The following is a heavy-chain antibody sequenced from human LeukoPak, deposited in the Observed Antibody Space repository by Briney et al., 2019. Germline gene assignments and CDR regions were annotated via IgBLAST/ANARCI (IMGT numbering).Heavy chain of an antibody. J-gene: IGHJ3*02. CDR3: ARPRLGATTLDAFDI. D-gene: IGHD1-26*01. V-gene: IGHV4-39*01. Sequence: SSETLSLTCTVSGGSISSISYYWGWIRQPPGKGLERIGTMYYNGDTYNNPSVKSRVTISVDTSKNQFPLKLASVTAADTALYYCARPRLGATTLDAFDIWGEGKMVTVSS. CDR1: GGSISSISYY. CDR2: MYYNGDT.